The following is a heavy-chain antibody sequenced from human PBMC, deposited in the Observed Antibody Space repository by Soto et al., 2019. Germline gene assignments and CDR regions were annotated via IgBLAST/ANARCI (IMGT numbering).Heavy chain of an antibody. CDR2: ISYSGST. D-gene: IGHD3-16*01. V-gene: IGHV4-59*11. CDR1: GGSMSSHY. CDR3: ARADPDASVGY. J-gene: IGHJ4*02. Sequence: SETLSLTCTVSGGSMSSHYWTWLRQPPGKGLEWIGYISYSGSTYYNPSLKSRVTISADTSRNQFSLKLSSVIAADTAVYYCARADPDASVGYWGQGTLVTAPQ.